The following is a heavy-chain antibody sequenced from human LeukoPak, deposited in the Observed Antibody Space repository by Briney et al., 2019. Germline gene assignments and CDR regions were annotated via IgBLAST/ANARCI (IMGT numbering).Heavy chain of an antibody. CDR2: IKQDGSEK. V-gene: IGHV3-7*01. J-gene: IGHJ4*02. CDR3: ARVMGIAAAGDFYDY. CDR1: GFTFSSYW. Sequence: GGSLRLSCVASGFTFSSYWMSWVRQAPGKGLEWVANIKQDGSEKYYVDSVKGRFTISRDNAKNSLYLQMNSLRAEDTAVYYCARVMGIAAAGDFYDYWGQGTLVTVSS. D-gene: IGHD6-13*01.